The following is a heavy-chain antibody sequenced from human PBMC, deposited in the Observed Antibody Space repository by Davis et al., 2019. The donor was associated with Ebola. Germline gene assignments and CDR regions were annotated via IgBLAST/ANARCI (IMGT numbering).Heavy chain of an antibody. D-gene: IGHD5-12*01. V-gene: IGHV1-46*03. Sequence: ASVKVSCKASGYNLNSYYMHWVRQAPGQGLEWMGMINPNDGRTIYAQKFQGRVTVTRDTSTTTVYMDLSSLRSEDTALYYCTTPGGQDSGYDVFDIWGQGTMVTVSS. CDR1: GYNLNSYY. CDR2: INPNDGRT. CDR3: TTPGGQDSGYDVFDI. J-gene: IGHJ3*02.